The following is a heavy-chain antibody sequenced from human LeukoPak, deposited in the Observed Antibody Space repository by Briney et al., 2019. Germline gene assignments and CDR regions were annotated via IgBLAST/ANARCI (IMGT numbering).Heavy chain of an antibody. CDR2: ISSSSYI. J-gene: IGHJ4*02. CDR1: GFTFSSYS. V-gene: IGHV3-21*01. CDR3: ASFDYYDSSGYWGGVDY. Sequence: PGGSLRLSCAASGFTFSSYSMNWVRQAPGKGLEWVSSISSSSYIYYADSVKGRFTISRDNAKNSLYLQMNSLRAEDTAVYYCASFDYYDSSGYWGGVDYWGQGTLVTVSS. D-gene: IGHD3-22*01.